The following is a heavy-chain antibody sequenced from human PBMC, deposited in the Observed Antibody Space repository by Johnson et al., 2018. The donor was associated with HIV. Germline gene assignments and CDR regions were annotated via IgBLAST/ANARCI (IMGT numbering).Heavy chain of an antibody. Sequence: MLLVESGGGLVQPGGSLRLSCAASGFIFSSYAMHWVRQAPGKGLQYVSAISSNGGSTYYANSVKGRFTISRDNSKNTLYLQMGSLRAEDMAVYYCARDRGYWDGLDIWGQGTMVTVSS. CDR1: GFIFSSYA. D-gene: IGHD3-22*01. V-gene: IGHV3-64*01. CDR2: ISSNGGST. J-gene: IGHJ3*02. CDR3: ARDRGYWDGLDI.